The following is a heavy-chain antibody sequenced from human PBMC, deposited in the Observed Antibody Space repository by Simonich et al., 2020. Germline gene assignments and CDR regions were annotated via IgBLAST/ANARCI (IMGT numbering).Heavy chain of an antibody. CDR2: ISSNSSYI. J-gene: IGHJ4*02. CDR3: ARDAAGDY. V-gene: IGHV3-21*01. D-gene: IGHD6-13*01. Sequence: EVQLVESGGGLVKPGGSLRLSCAASGFTFSSYSMNWVRRAPGKGLGWVTPISSNSSYIYYADSVKGRFTISRDNAKNSLYLQMNSLRAEDTAVYYCARDAAGDYWGQGTLVTVSS. CDR1: GFTFSSYS.